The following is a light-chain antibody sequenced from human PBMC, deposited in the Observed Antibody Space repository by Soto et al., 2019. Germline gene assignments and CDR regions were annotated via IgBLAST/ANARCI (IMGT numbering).Light chain of an antibody. V-gene: IGKV3-15*01. Sequence: EIVMTQSPSALSVYKGERATLSCRASQSVSSNLAWYQQKPGQAPRLLIYGASTRATGIPARFSGSGSGTEFTLTISSLQSEDFAVYYCQQYNNWPPTWTFGQGTKVDI. CDR1: QSVSSN. J-gene: IGKJ1*01. CDR2: GAS. CDR3: QQYNNWPPTWT.